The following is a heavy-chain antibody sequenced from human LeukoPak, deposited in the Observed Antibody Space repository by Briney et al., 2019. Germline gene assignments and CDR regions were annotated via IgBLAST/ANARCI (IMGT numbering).Heavy chain of an antibody. CDR2: ISSSSSNI. CDR1: GFTFSSYS. J-gene: IGHJ4*02. V-gene: IGHV3-48*04. CDR3: ARDSDYYYDSSGYDY. D-gene: IGHD3-22*01. Sequence: GGSLRLSCAASGFTFSSYSMNWVRQAPGKGLEWVSYISSSSSNIYYADSVKGRFTISRDNAKNSLYLQMNSLRAEDTAVYYCARDSDYYYDSSGYDYWGQGTLVTVSS.